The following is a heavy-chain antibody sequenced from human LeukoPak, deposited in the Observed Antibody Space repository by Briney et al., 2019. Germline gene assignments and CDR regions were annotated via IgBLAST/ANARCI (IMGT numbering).Heavy chain of an antibody. V-gene: IGHV4-59*01. CDR3: AREGTVVADFNPIYWYFDL. CDR2: SYYSGNT. D-gene: IGHD3-22*01. CDR1: GGSIIDYY. Sequence: PSETLSLTCTVSGGSIIDYYWSWIRQPPGKGLEWIGYSYYSGNTNYNPSLKTRVTMSVDTSKNQFSLKLTSVTAADTAVYYCAREGTVVADFNPIYWYFDLWGRGTLVTVSS. J-gene: IGHJ2*01.